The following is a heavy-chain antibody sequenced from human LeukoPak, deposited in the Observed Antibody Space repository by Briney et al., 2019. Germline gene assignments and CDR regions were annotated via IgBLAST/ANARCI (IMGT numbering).Heavy chain of an antibody. CDR1: GGSISSNIYY. D-gene: IGHD2-15*01. J-gene: IGHJ4*02. Sequence: SETLSLTCTVSGGSISSNIYYWAWIRQPPGKGLEWIATIYYSGSTYYNPSLKSRVTISVDTSKNQFSLKMTSVTAADTAVYYCARLGYCSGGSCHHDSWGQGTLVTVSS. CDR2: IYYSGST. CDR3: ARLGYCSGGSCHHDS. V-gene: IGHV4-39*01.